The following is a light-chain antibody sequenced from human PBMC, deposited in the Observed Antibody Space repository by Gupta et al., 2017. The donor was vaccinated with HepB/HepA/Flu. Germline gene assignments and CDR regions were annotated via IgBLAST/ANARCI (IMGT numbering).Light chain of an antibody. V-gene: IGKV3-15*01. CDR2: GAS. J-gene: IGKJ5*01. Sequence: DIVMTQSPATLSVSPRERATLSCRASETLSSNLAWYQQKPGQAPRLLIYGASTRATGIPARFSGSGSGREFTLTISSLQSEDFAVYYCQQYINWLPITFGQGTRLEIK. CDR3: QQYINWLPIT. CDR1: ETLSSN.